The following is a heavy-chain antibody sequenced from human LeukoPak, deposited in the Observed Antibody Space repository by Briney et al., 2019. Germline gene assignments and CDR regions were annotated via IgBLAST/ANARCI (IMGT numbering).Heavy chain of an antibody. Sequence: ASVKVSCKASGYTFTSYGVSWVRQAPGQGLEWMGWITAYNGDTNYAQNLQARVTMTTDTSTSTAYMELRSMRSDDTAVYYCAKVDYGPDYNYYYMDVWGQGTTVTVSS. CDR2: ITAYNGDT. D-gene: IGHD4-17*01. J-gene: IGHJ6*03. CDR3: AKVDYGPDYNYYYMDV. CDR1: GYTFTSYG. V-gene: IGHV1-18*01.